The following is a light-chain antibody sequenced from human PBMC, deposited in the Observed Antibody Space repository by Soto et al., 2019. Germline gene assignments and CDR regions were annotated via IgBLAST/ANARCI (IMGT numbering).Light chain of an antibody. CDR3: TSYTSSSTHV. V-gene: IGLV2-14*01. Sequence: QSALTQPAPVSGSPGQSITISCTGTSSDIGGYDYVSWYQHHPGKAPKFIIYGVTNRPSGVSHRFSGSKSANTASLTISGLQAEDEADYYCTSYTSSSTHVFGTGTKLTVL. CDR2: GVT. CDR1: SSDIGGYDY. J-gene: IGLJ1*01.